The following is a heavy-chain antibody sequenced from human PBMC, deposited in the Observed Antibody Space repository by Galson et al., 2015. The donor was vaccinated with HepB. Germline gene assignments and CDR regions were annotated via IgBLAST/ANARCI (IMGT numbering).Heavy chain of an antibody. CDR1: GFSFTGNY. V-gene: IGHV3-11*01. D-gene: IGHD2-15*01. Sequence: SLRLSCATSGFSFTGNYMSWLRQAPGKGLEWISYISSSGTTTYYADSVKGRFTISRDNAKRSVSLHMRGLRAEDTAVYYCARASIAVPTSSLWYWGQGTLVTVAS. CDR3: ARASIAVPTSSLWY. CDR2: ISSSGTTT. J-gene: IGHJ4*02.